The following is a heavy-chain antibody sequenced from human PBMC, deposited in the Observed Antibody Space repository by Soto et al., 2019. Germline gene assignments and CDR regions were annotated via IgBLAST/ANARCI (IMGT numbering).Heavy chain of an antibody. CDR1: GLPVAGSY. D-gene: IGHD3-10*01. J-gene: IGHJ6*02. V-gene: IGHV3-53*01. CDR3: VRPLPSGQTHARDV. CDR2: IYNDGTT. Sequence: GGSLRLSCVASGLPVAGSYMAWVRQSPGKGLEWASVIYNDGTTYYSQSVEGRFTISRDTSKNTLYLQMDRLRDEDTAVYYCVRPLPSGQTHARDVWGQGTTVTVSS.